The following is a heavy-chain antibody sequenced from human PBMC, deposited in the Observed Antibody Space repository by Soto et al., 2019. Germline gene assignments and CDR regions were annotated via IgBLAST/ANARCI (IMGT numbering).Heavy chain of an antibody. D-gene: IGHD6-19*01. V-gene: IGHV3-21*01. CDR1: GFTFSSYS. J-gene: IGHJ4*02. CDR3: ARVAVPNMWLVDY. Sequence: GGSLRLSCAASGFTFSSYSMNWVRQAPGKGLEWVSSISSSSSYIYYADSVKGRFTISRDNAKNSLYLQMNSLRAEDTAVYYCARVAVPNMWLVDYWGQGTLVTVSS. CDR2: ISSSSSYI.